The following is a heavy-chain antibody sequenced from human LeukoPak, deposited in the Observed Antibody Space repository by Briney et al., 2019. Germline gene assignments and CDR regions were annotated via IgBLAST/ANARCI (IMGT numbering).Heavy chain of an antibody. CDR1: GFTFGSYG. J-gene: IGHJ4*02. Sequence: GGSLTLSCAASGFTFGSYGMHWVRQAPGKGLEWVTFIRSDGSNKYYADSVKGRFTISRDNSKNTLYLQMNTLIADDTAVYYCAKDQLNRFCGGGSCSVTHVYWGQGTLVTVSS. CDR2: IRSDGSNK. CDR3: AKDQLNRFCGGGSCSVTHVY. V-gene: IGHV3-30*02. D-gene: IGHD2-15*01.